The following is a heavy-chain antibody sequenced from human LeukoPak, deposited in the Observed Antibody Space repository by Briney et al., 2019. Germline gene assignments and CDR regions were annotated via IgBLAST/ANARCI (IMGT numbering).Heavy chain of an antibody. CDR1: GFTFSSYA. Sequence: GGSLRLSCAASGFTFSSYAMSWVRQAPGKGLEWVSAISGSGGSTYYADSVKGRFTISRDNSKNTLYLQMNSLRAGDTAVHYCAKDSHYDFWSGYYVAWGQGTLVTVSS. CDR3: AKDSHYDFWSGYYVA. J-gene: IGHJ5*02. CDR2: ISGSGGST. D-gene: IGHD3-3*01. V-gene: IGHV3-23*01.